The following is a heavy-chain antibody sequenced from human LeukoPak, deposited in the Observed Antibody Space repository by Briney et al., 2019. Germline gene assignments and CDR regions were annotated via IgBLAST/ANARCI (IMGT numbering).Heavy chain of an antibody. CDR1: SGSFSGFY. CDR3: ARVDYDSSGCYPPGDY. CDR2: INHSRST. V-gene: IGHV4-34*01. D-gene: IGHD3-22*01. J-gene: IGHJ4*02. Sequence: SETLSLTCAVYSGSFSGFYWTWIRQPPGKGLEWIGQINHSRSTHYNPSLKSRVTISVDTSKNQFSLKLSSVTAADTAVYYCARVDYDSSGCYPPGDYWGQGTLVTVSS.